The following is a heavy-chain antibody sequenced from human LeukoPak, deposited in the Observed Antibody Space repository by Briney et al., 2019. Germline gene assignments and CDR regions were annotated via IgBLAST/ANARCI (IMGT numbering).Heavy chain of an antibody. D-gene: IGHD4-17*01. CDR2: ISSSSSCI. Sequence: GGSLRLSCAASGFTFSSYIMNWVRQAPGKGLEWVSSISSSSSCIYYADSVKGRFTISRDNAKNSLFLHMNILRAEDTALYYCAREGPYGDYDYWGQGTLVTVSS. V-gene: IGHV3-21*01. CDR1: GFTFSSYI. CDR3: AREGPYGDYDY. J-gene: IGHJ4*02.